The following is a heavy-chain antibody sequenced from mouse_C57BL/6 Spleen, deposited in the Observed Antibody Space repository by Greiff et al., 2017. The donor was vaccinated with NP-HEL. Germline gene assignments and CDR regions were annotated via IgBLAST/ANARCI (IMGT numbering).Heavy chain of an antibody. CDR3: SRSTRGYYGRDY. CDR2: IDPSDSYT. Sequence: QVQLQQPGAELVKPGASVKLSCKASGYTFTSYWMQWVKQRPGQGLEWIGEIDPSDSYTNYHPKFKGQATLTVDTSSSTAYMQLSSLTSEDSAVYYCSRSTRGYYGRDYWGQGTTLTVSS. CDR1: GYTFTSYW. D-gene: IGHD1-1*01. V-gene: IGHV1-50*01. J-gene: IGHJ2*01.